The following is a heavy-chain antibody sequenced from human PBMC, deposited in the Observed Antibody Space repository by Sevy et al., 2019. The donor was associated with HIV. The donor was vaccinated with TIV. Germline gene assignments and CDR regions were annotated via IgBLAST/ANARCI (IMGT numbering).Heavy chain of an antibody. D-gene: IGHD3-16*01. Sequence: ASVKVSCKVSGYTLTELSMHWVRQAPGKGLEWMGGFDPEDGETIYAQKFQGRVTMTEDTSTDTAYMELSSLRSVDTAVYYCATDLGETGTTGDDAFDIWGQGTMVTVSS. J-gene: IGHJ3*02. V-gene: IGHV1-24*01. CDR2: FDPEDGET. CDR1: GYTLTELS. CDR3: ATDLGETGTTGDDAFDI.